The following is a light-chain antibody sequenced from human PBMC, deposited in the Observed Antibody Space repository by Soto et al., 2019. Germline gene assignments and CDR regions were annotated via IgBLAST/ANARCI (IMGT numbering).Light chain of an antibody. CDR2: DGS. Sequence: DIQMTQSPSTLSASVGDRVTITCRASESFSSRLAWYQQKPGKAPKLLIYDGSSLKSGVPSRFSGSGSGTEFTLTISYLQPDDFASYYCQQYKTYPYNFGQGTKLAIK. CDR3: QQYKTYPYN. J-gene: IGKJ2*01. CDR1: ESFSSR. V-gene: IGKV1-5*01.